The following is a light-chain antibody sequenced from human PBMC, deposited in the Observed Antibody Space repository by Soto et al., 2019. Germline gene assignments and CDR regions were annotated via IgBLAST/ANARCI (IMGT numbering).Light chain of an antibody. CDR3: QQSYSTPHT. CDR1: HSISSY. Sequence: DIQMTQSPSSLSASVGDRVTITCRASHSISSYLNWYQQKPGKAPKLLIYAASSLQSGVPSRFSGSGSGTEFTLTISSLQPEDFAIYYCQQSYSTPHTFGGGTQVEIK. CDR2: AAS. V-gene: IGKV1-39*01. J-gene: IGKJ4*01.